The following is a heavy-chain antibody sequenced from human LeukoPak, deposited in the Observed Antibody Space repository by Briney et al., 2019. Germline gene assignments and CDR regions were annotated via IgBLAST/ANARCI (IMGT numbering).Heavy chain of an antibody. Sequence: GGSLRLSCTASGVIFSTYGMHWVRQAPGKGLEWVSFITHEGGYIQYYAESVKGRFTISRDNSKNTLYLDMTSLRSEDAAVYYCAKDKEYASGSYPIDSWGLGTLVTVSS. J-gene: IGHJ4*02. CDR2: ITHEGGYIQ. CDR3: AKDKEYASGSYPIDS. V-gene: IGHV3-30*02. D-gene: IGHD3-10*01. CDR1: GVIFSTYG.